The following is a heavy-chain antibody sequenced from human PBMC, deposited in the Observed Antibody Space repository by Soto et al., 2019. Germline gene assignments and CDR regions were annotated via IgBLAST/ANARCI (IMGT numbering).Heavy chain of an antibody. J-gene: IGHJ4*02. V-gene: IGHV4-59*13. CDR1: GDSISDYY. CDR2: IYNNGGI. CDR3: AGDVNSGSYRFDY. D-gene: IGHD3-10*01. Sequence: SETLSLGCNVSGDSISDYYWNWIRQPPGKGRGWIVYIYNNGGINYGGISYNPSLRSRVTMSVDTSKNQVSLTLRSVSAADTAVYYCAGDVNSGSYRFDYRGPG.